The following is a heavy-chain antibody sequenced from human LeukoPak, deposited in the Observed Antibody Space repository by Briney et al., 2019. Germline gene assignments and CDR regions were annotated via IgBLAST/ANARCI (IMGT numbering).Heavy chain of an antibody. CDR1: GGSFSGYY. CDR2: INHSGST. Sequence: SETLSLTCSVYGGSFSGYYWSWIRQPPGKGLEWIGEINHSGSTNYNPSLKTRVTISLDRSKDQFSLKLTSVTAADTAVYYCTRGKPETVFDSWGRGTLVTVSS. J-gene: IGHJ4*01. CDR3: TRGKPETVFDS. V-gene: IGHV4-34*01.